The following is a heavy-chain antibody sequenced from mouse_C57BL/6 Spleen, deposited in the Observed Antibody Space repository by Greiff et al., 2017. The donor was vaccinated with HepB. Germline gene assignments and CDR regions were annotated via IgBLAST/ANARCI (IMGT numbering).Heavy chain of an antibody. CDR1: GFTFSDYG. CDR3: ATTYSNYVKGFAY. V-gene: IGHV5-17*01. Sequence: EVQVVESGGGLVKPGGSLKLSCAASGFTFSDYGMHWVRQAPEKGLEWVAYISSGSSTIYYADTVKGRFTISRDNAKNTLFLQMTSLRSEDTAMYYCATTYSNYVKGFAYWGQGTLVTVSA. CDR2: ISSGSSTI. J-gene: IGHJ3*01. D-gene: IGHD2-5*01.